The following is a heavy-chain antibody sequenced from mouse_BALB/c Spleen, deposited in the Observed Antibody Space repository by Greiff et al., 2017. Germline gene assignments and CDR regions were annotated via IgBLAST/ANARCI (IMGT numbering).Heavy chain of an antibody. V-gene: IGHV5-17*02. D-gene: IGHD3-2*02. J-gene: IGHJ2*01. CDR2: ISSGSSTI. CDR1: GFTFSSFG. CDR3: ARWGDQGNFDY. Sequence: DVKLVESGGGLVQPGGSRKLSCAASGFTFSSFGMHWVRQAPEKGLEWVAYISSGSSTIYYADTVKGRFTISRDNPKNTLFLQMTSLRSEDTAMYYCARWGDQGNFDYWGQGTTLTVSS.